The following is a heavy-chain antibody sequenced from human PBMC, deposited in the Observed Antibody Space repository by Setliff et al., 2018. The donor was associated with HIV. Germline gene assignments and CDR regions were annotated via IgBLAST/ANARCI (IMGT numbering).Heavy chain of an antibody. CDR2: INHSGST. CDR3: ARFHPYWYDDNGYYGYYFDY. V-gene: IGHV4-34*01. J-gene: IGHJ4*02. Sequence: SETLSLTCAVYGGSFSGYYWSWIRQPPGKGLEWIGEINHSGSTNYNVSLKSRLTISIDMSKRQFYLRLNSVTAADTAVYYCARFHPYWYDDNGYYGYYFDYWGQGTLVTVSS. CDR1: GGSFSGYY. D-gene: IGHD3-22*01.